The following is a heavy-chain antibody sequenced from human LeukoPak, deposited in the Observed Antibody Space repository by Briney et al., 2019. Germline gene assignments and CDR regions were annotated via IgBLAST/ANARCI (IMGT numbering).Heavy chain of an antibody. CDR3: ARGVTMIVVVIHDWYFDL. CDR1: GGSISSSSYY. D-gene: IGHD3-22*01. V-gene: IGHV4-39*01. CDR2: IYYSRST. Sequence: SETLSLTCTVSGGSISSSSYYWGWIRQPPGKGLEWIGSIYYSRSTYYNPSLKSRVTISVDTSKKQFSLKLSSLTAADTAVYYCARGVTMIVVVIHDWYFDLWGRGTLVTVSS. J-gene: IGHJ2*01.